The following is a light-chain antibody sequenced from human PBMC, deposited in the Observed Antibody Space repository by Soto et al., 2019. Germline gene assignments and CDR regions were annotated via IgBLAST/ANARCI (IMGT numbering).Light chain of an antibody. V-gene: IGKV1-9*01. CDR3: HQLKSSPFT. CDR2: AXX. CDR1: QGISSY. J-gene: IGKJ3*01. Sequence: IQLTQSPSSLSASVGDRVTIACRASQGISSYLAWYQQKPGKAPHXXXXAXXNLQSXVNSRFSGSGSGTDFTLTISRMQIEDFVTYYCHQLKSSPFTFGPGTKVDSK.